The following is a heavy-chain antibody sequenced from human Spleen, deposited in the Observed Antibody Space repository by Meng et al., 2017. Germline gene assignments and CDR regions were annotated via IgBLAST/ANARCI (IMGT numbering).Heavy chain of an antibody. CDR3: ARGGGHSSSWYYFDY. CDR2: ISWNSGNS. D-gene: IGHD6-13*01. J-gene: IGHJ4*01. V-gene: IGHV3-9*01. CDR1: GFTFDESA. Sequence: SLKISCAASGFTFDESAMQWARQAPGKGLEWVSGISWNSGNSGYEDSVKGRFTISRDNSKNTLYLQMNSLRAEDTAVYYCARGGGHSSSWYYFDYWGQGTLVTVSS.